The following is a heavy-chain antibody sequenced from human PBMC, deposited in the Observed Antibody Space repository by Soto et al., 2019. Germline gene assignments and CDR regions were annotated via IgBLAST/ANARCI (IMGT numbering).Heavy chain of an antibody. CDR1: GFTFSSYA. CDR3: AKCTEITENYYYYGMDV. CDR2: ISGSGGST. D-gene: IGHD3-10*01. J-gene: IGHJ6*02. V-gene: IGHV3-23*01. Sequence: GGSLRLSCAASGFTFSSYAMSWVRQAPGKGLEWVSAISGSGGSTYYADSVKGRFTISRDNSKNTLYLQMNSLRAEDTAVYYCAKCTEITENYYYYGMDVWGQGTTVTVSS.